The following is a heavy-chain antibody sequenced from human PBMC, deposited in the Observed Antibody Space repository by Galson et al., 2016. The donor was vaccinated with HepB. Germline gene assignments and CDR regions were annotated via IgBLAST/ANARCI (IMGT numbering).Heavy chain of an antibody. Sequence: SLRLSCPASGFPFNNYGTTWVRQAPGKGREGVSGISRNGNSRDQEDSVKGRVTISRDNSKKTLSLQMNSLRAKDTAVYYCVQGSTAPAVWGKGTTVTVSS. CDR2: ISRNGNSR. CDR1: GFPFNNYG. J-gene: IGHJ6*04. V-gene: IGHV3-23*01. D-gene: IGHD1-26*01. CDR3: VQGSTAPAV.